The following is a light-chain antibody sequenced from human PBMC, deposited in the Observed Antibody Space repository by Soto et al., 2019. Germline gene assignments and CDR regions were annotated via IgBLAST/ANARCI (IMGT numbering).Light chain of an antibody. CDR3: CSYADSSALYD. Sequence: QSVLTQPASVSGSPGQSITISCTGTSSDVGSYNLVSWYQQHPGKAPKLMIYEGSKRPSGVSNRFSGSKSGNTASLTISGLQAEEEADYYCCSYADSSALYDFGTGTKVSVL. J-gene: IGLJ1*01. CDR1: SSDVGSYNL. CDR2: EGS. V-gene: IGLV2-23*01.